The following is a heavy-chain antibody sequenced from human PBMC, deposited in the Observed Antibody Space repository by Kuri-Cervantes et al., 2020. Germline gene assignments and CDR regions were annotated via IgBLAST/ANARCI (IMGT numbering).Heavy chain of an antibody. CDR1: GYSFTNYW. CDR3: ARLLILQWQSFDY. Sequence: GESLKISCKGSGYSFTNYWIGWVRQMPGKGPEWMGIIYPGDSDTRYSPSFQGQVTISADKSISTAYLQWSSLKASDTAMYYCARLLILQWQSFDYWGQGTLVTVSS. CDR2: IYPGDSDT. V-gene: IGHV5-51*01. J-gene: IGHJ4*02. D-gene: IGHD3-3*01.